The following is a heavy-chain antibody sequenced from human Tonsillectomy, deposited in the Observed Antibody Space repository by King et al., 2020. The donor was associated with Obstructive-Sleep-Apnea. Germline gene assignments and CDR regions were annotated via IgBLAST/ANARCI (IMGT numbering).Heavy chain of an antibody. D-gene: IGHD3-22*01. Sequence: VQLVESGGGVVQPGRSLRLSCAASGFTFSNYAMHWVRQAPCKGLEWVAAISSDGSDKYYAGSVRGRFTISRDNSRTTLYLQMNSLRAEDTAVYYCARGAESDYYDTSGLPDYWGQGTLVTVSS. CDR2: ISSDGSDK. V-gene: IGHV3-30*04. J-gene: IGHJ4*02. CDR3: ARGAESDYYDTSGLPDY. CDR1: GFTFSNYA.